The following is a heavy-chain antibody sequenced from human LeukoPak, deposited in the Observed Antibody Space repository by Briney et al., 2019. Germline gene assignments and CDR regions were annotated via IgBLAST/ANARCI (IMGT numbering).Heavy chain of an antibody. Sequence: GASVKVSCKASGYTLTGYYMHWVRQAPGQGLEWMGWINPNSGGTNYAQKFQGRVTMTRDTSISTAYMELSRLRSDDTAVYYCARDPIVATIPYYYYYGMDVWGQGTTVTVSS. CDR1: GYTLTGYY. CDR3: ARDPIVATIPYYYYYGMDV. J-gene: IGHJ6*02. D-gene: IGHD5-12*01. V-gene: IGHV1-2*02. CDR2: INPNSGGT.